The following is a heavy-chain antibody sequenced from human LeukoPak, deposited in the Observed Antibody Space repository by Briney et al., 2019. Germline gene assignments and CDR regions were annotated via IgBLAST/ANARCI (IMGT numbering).Heavy chain of an antibody. V-gene: IGHV1-46*01. D-gene: IGHD1-26*01. CDR2: INPTGGST. CDR3: ARDNSVGDNAWWFGP. Sequence: ASVKVSCKASGYTFTSYYMHWVRQAPGQGLEWMGLINPTGGSTGYAQKFQGRVTMTRDMSTSTDYMELSSLRSEDTAIYYCARDNSVGDNAWWFGPWGRGTLVTVSS. J-gene: IGHJ5*02. CDR1: GYTFTSYY.